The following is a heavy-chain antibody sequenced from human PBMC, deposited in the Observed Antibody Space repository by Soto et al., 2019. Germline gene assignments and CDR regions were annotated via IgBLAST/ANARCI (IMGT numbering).Heavy chain of an antibody. Sequence: AASVKVSCKASGGTFSSYAISWVRQAPGQGLEWMGGIIPIFGTANYAQKFQGRVTITADESTSTAYMELSSLRSEDTAVYYCARYYYGSGEFDYWGQGTLVTVSS. J-gene: IGHJ4*02. CDR2: IIPIFGTA. CDR3: ARYYYGSGEFDY. CDR1: GGTFSSYA. D-gene: IGHD3-10*01. V-gene: IGHV1-69*13.